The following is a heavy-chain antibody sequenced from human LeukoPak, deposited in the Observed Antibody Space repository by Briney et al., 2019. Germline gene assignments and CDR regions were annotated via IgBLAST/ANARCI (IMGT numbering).Heavy chain of an antibody. Sequence: ASVKVSCKASGYTFTGYYMHWVRQAPGQGLEWMGWINPNSGGTNYAQKFQGRVTITRDTSISTAYMELSRLRSDDTAVYYCARDVGRTAMGTRRYDYWGQGTLVTVSS. V-gene: IGHV1-2*02. CDR1: GYTFTGYY. CDR3: ARDVGRTAMGTRRYDY. D-gene: IGHD5-18*01. CDR2: INPNSGGT. J-gene: IGHJ4*02.